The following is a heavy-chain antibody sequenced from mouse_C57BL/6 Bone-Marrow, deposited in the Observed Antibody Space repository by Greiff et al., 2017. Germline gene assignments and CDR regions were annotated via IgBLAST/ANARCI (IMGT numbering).Heavy chain of an antibody. CDR1: GYTFTSYW. D-gene: IGHD6-1*01. CDR2: IYPGSGST. Sequence: QVQLQQPGAELVQPGASVKMSCKASGYTFTSYWITWVKQRPGQGLEWIGDIYPGSGSTNYNEKFKSKATLTVDTSTSTAYMQLSSLTSEDSAFYYCASTLIAYWGQGTLVTVSA. V-gene: IGHV1-55*01. CDR3: ASTLIAY. J-gene: IGHJ3*01.